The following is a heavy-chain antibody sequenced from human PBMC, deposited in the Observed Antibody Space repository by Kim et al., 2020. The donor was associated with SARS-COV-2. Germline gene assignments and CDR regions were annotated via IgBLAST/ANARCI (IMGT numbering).Heavy chain of an antibody. D-gene: IGHD6-13*01. CDR2: IYYSGST. J-gene: IGHJ3*02. Sequence: SETLSLTCTVSGGSISSSSYYWGWIRQPPGKGLEWIGSIYYSGSTYYNPSLKSRVTISVDTSKNQFSLKLSSVTAADTAVYYCARQRRTAAGISFDIWGQGTMVTVSS. CDR1: GGSISSSSYY. V-gene: IGHV4-39*01. CDR3: ARQRRTAAGISFDI.